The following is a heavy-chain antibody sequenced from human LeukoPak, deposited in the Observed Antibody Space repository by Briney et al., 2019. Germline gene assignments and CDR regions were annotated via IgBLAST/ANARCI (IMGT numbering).Heavy chain of an antibody. D-gene: IGHD6-19*01. CDR3: ARNSGWYGVS. CDR1: GFTFSSYG. V-gene: IGHV3-30*02. CDR2: IRYDGSNK. J-gene: IGHJ4*02. Sequence: GGSLRLSCAASGFTFSSYGMHWVRQAPGKGLEWVAFIRYDGSNKYYADSVKGRFTISRDNSKNTLYLQLNSLSADDTAVYYCARNSGWYGVSRGQGTLVTVSS.